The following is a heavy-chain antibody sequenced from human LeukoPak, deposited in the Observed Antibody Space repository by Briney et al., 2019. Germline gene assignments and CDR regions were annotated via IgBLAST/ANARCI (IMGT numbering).Heavy chain of an antibody. CDR2: ISYDGSNK. D-gene: IGHD3-3*01. CDR3: AKGAPIWSGYYYY. CDR1: GFTFSSYA. J-gene: IGHJ4*02. V-gene: IGHV3-30*18. Sequence: PGGSLRLSCAASGFTFSSYAMSWVRQAPGKGLEWVAVISYDGSNKYYADSVKGRFTISRDNSKNTLYLQMNSLRAEDTAVYYCAKGAPIWSGYYYYRGQGTLVTVSS.